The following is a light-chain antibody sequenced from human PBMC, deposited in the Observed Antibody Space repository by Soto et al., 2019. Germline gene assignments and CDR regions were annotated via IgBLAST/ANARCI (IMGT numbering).Light chain of an antibody. Sequence: DIQMTQSPSTLSASVGDRVTITCRASQSISSWLAWYQQKPGKAPKLLIYKASSLGSGVPSRFSGSGSGTEFTLTISSLQPDDFATFYCQQYKSYSGTFGQGTKVDIK. V-gene: IGKV1-5*03. J-gene: IGKJ1*01. CDR3: QQYKSYSGT. CDR2: KAS. CDR1: QSISSW.